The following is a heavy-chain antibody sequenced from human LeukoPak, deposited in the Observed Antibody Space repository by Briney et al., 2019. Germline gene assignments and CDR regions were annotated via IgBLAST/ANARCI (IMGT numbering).Heavy chain of an antibody. D-gene: IGHD3-22*01. V-gene: IGHV4-34*01. CDR3: ARGRYYFDSSGYDY. CDR2: IEYSGST. CDR1: GGSFSGYY. Sequence: SETLSLTCGVFGGSFSGYYWTWLRQSPGKGLEWLGDIEYSGSTNYNPSLKSPVTISVDTSKNQFSLRLSSVTAADTAVYYCARGRYYFDSSGYDYWGQGTLVTVSS. J-gene: IGHJ4*02.